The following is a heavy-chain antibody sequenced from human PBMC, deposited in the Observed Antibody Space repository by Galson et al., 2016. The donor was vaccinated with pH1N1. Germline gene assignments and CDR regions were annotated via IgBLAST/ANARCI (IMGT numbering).Heavy chain of an antibody. J-gene: IGHJ4*02. CDR3: ARWGGEFYDFWSGSDDY. V-gene: IGHV5-51*01. CDR2: IYPGDSDT. Sequence: QSGAEVKKPGESLKISCKGSGYSFTSYWIGWVRQMPGKGLEWMGIIYPGDSDTRYSPPFQGQVTISADKSISTAYLQWSSLKASDTATYYCARWGGEFYDFWSGSDDYWGQGTLVTVSS. D-gene: IGHD3-3*01. CDR1: GYSFTSYW.